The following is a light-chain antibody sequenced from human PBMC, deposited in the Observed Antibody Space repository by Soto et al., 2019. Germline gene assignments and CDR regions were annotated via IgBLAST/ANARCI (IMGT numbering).Light chain of an antibody. CDR2: GAS. CDR3: QQYGSSPPYT. CDR1: QSVSSRY. Sequence: EIVLTQSPGTLSLSPGERATLSCRASQSVSSRYLAWYQQKPGQAPSLLIYGASSRPTGIPDRFSGSGSGTDFTLTISTLEPEDFAVYYCQQYGSSPPYTFGQGTKLEIK. V-gene: IGKV3-20*01. J-gene: IGKJ2*01.